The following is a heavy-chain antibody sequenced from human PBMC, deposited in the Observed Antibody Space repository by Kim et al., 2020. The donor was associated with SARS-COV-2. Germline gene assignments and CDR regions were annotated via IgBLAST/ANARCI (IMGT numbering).Heavy chain of an antibody. Sequence: GGSLRLSCAASGFTFSSYSMNWVRQAPGKGLEWVSSISSSSSYIYYADSVKGRFTISRDNAKNSLYLQMNSLRAEDTAVYYCARFLVGATLDYYYGMDVWGQGTMVTVSS. CDR2: ISSSSSYI. D-gene: IGHD1-26*01. V-gene: IGHV3-21*01. J-gene: IGHJ6*02. CDR3: ARFLVGATLDYYYGMDV. CDR1: GFTFSSYS.